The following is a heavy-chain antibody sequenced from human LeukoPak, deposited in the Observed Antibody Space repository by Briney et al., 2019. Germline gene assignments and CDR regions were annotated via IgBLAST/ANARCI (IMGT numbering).Heavy chain of an antibody. Sequence: GGSLRLSCAASGFIFSSYSMNWVRQAPGKGLEWVANIKQDGSEKYYVDSVKGRFTISRDNAKNSLYLQMNSLRAEDTAVYYCARDRYYDILTGYPLDYWGQGTLVTVSS. D-gene: IGHD3-9*01. CDR3: ARDRYYDILTGYPLDY. V-gene: IGHV3-7*01. J-gene: IGHJ4*02. CDR1: GFIFSSYS. CDR2: IKQDGSEK.